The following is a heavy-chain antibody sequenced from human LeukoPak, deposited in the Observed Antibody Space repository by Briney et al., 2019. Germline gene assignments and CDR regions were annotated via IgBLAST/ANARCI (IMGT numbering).Heavy chain of an antibody. CDR3: ARPFPGELYFDY. Sequence: PSETLSLTCTVSGGSISSYYWSWIRQPPGKGLEWIGYIYTSGSTNYNPSLKSRVTISVDTSKNQFSLKLSSVTAADTAVYYCARPFPGELYFDYWGQGTLVPVSS. V-gene: IGHV4-4*09. J-gene: IGHJ4*02. CDR1: GGSISSYY. D-gene: IGHD3-10*01. CDR2: IYTSGST.